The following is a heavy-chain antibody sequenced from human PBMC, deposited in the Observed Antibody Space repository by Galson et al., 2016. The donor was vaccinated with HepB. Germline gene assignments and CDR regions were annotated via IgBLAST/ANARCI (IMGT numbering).Heavy chain of an antibody. CDR2: SRRKNNNYAT. CDR1: GFILSGSV. D-gene: IGHD4/OR15-4a*01. CDR3: IYGAESRDY. Sequence: SLRLSCAGSGFILSGSVIHWVRQASGKGLEWVGRSRRKNNNYATAYAASVKGRFTISRDDSKNMAFLRMTSLKTEDTAVYYCIYGAESRDYWGQGTAVTVSA. V-gene: IGHV3-73*01. J-gene: IGHJ4*02.